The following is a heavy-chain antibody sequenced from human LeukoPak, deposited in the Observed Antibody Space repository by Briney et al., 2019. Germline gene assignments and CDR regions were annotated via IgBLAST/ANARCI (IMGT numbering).Heavy chain of an antibody. D-gene: IGHD6-19*01. J-gene: IGHJ3*02. CDR1: GFTFSSYA. CDR2: IYSGGST. V-gene: IGHV3-53*01. Sequence: GGSLRLSCAASGFTFSSYAMSWVRQAPGKGLEWVSVIYSGGSTYYADSVKGRFTISRDNPKNTLYLQMNSLRAEDTAVYYCASTGYSSGWYGAFDIWGQGTMVTVSS. CDR3: ASTGYSSGWYGAFDI.